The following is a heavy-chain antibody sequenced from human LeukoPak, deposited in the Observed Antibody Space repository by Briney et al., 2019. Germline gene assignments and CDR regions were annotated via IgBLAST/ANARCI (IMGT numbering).Heavy chain of an antibody. Sequence: SDALSLTCAVSGYSISSNHWWGWIRQPPGKGLEWIGYIFYAGSTYYNPSLKSRVTMSVDTSKNQFSLRLSSVTAVDAAVYYCARIGPILGAAWVDYWGQGTLVSVSS. CDR2: IFYAGST. J-gene: IGHJ4*02. CDR1: GYSISSNHW. V-gene: IGHV4-28*01. D-gene: IGHD3-3*02. CDR3: ARIGPILGAAWVDY.